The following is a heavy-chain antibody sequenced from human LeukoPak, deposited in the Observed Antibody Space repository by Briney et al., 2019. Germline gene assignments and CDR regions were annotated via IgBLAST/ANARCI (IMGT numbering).Heavy chain of an antibody. CDR2: ISWNSGSI. CDR1: GFIFDDYA. Sequence: GGSLRLSCAASGFIFDDYAMHWVRHAPGKGLEWVSGISWNSGSIGYADSVKGRFTISRDNAKNSLYLQMNSLRAEDTALYYCAKARRDYSGYDYWGQGTLVTVSS. V-gene: IGHV3-9*01. J-gene: IGHJ4*02. D-gene: IGHD5-12*01. CDR3: AKARRDYSGYDY.